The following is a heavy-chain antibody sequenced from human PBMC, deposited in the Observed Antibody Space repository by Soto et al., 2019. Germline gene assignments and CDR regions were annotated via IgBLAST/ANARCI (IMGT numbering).Heavy chain of an antibody. Sequence: PSETLSLTCTVSGGSISSSSYYWGWIRQPPGKGLEWIGSIYYSGSTYYNPSLKSRVTISVDTSKNQFSLKLSSVTAADTAVYYCARLYTGGIELDYWGQGTLVTVSS. CDR2: IYYSGST. J-gene: IGHJ4*02. V-gene: IGHV4-39*01. CDR1: GGSISSSSYY. D-gene: IGHD2-2*02. CDR3: ARLYTGGIELDY.